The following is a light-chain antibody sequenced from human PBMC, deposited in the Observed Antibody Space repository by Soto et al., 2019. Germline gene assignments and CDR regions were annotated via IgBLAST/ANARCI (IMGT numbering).Light chain of an antibody. J-gene: IGKJ3*01. V-gene: IGKV3-15*01. CDR3: QQYGSSPLVT. CDR1: QSVTTN. CDR2: AAS. Sequence: IVMTQSPGTLSVSPGERVTLSCRASQSVTTNLAWYQQKPGQAPRLLIYAASTRATGIPARFSGSGSGTEFTLTISRLEPEDFAVYYCQQYGSSPLVTFGPGTKVDIK.